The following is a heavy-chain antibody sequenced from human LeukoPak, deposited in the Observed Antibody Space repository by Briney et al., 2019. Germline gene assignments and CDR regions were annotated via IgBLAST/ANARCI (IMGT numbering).Heavy chain of an antibody. CDR1: GFTVSSNY. CDR3: ATEGFREVLFHI. D-gene: IGHD3-10*01. Sequence: PGGSLRLSCAASGFTVSSNYMSWVRQAPGKGLEWVSVLYSGGNTYYADSVQGRFTISRDNSRNTLYLQMNSLRVEDTAVYYCATEGFREVLFHIWGQGTVVTVSS. CDR2: LYSGGNT. J-gene: IGHJ3*02. V-gene: IGHV3-66*01.